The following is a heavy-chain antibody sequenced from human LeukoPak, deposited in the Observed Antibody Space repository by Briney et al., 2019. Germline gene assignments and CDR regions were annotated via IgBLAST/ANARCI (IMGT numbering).Heavy chain of an antibody. Sequence: GGSLRLSCAASGFTFSSYSMNWVRQAPGKGLEWVSPISSSSSYIYYADSVKGRFTISRDNAKNSLYLQMNSLRAEDTAVYYCARDYDFWSGSLFDYWGQGTLVTVSS. V-gene: IGHV3-21*01. J-gene: IGHJ4*02. CDR2: ISSSSSYI. CDR1: GFTFSSYS. D-gene: IGHD3-3*01. CDR3: ARDYDFWSGSLFDY.